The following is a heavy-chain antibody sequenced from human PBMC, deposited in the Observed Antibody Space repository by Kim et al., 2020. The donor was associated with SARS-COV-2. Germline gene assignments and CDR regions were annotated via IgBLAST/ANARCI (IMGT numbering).Heavy chain of an antibody. J-gene: IGHJ6*02. CDR1: GFTFSDYY. V-gene: IGHV3-11*01. CDR3: ASRPTVYYYYGMDV. CDR2: ISSSGSTI. Sequence: GGSLRLSCAASGFTFSDYYMSWIRQAPGKGLEWVSYISSSGSTIYYADSVKGRFTISRDNAKNSLYLQMNSLRAEDTAVYYCASRPTVYYYYGMDVWGQGTTVTVSS. D-gene: IGHD4-17*01.